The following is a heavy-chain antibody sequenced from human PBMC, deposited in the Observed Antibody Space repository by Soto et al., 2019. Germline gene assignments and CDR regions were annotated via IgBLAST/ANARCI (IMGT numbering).Heavy chain of an antibody. V-gene: IGHV1-69*12. CDR2: IIPIFGTA. CDR3: ARAEGIAARPVRYYYYGMDV. J-gene: IGHJ6*02. Sequence: QVQLVQSGAEVKKPGSSVKVSCKASGGTFSSYAISWVRQAPGQGLEGMGGIIPIFGTANYAQKFQGRVTITADESTSTAYMELSSLRSEDTAVYYCARAEGIAARPVRYYYYGMDVWGQGTTVTVSS. D-gene: IGHD6-6*01. CDR1: GGTFSSYA.